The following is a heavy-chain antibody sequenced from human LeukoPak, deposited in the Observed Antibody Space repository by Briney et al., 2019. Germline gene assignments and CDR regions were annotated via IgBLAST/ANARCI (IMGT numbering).Heavy chain of an antibody. D-gene: IGHD2/OR15-2a*01. J-gene: IGHJ4*02. Sequence: PGRSLRLSCAASGFTFSSYDMHWVRQAPGKGLEWVSAISYDEGNKYYADSVKGRFTLSRDNSKNTLYLQTNTLRDEDTAVYYCAKASSNYFYYFEYWGQGTLVTVSS. CDR1: GFTFSSYD. V-gene: IGHV3-30*18. CDR3: AKASSNYFYYFEY. CDR2: ISYDEGNK.